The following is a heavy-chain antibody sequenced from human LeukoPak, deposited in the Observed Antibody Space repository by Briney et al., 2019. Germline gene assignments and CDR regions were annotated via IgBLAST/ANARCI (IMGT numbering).Heavy chain of an antibody. CDR1: GYTFTSYD. D-gene: IGHD1-26*01. CDR3: ASTWEPELPHDAFDI. CDR2: MNPNSGST. Sequence: GASVKVSCKASGYTFTSYDINWVRQATGQGLEWMGWMNPNSGSTGYAQKFQGRVTITRNTSISTAYMELSSLRSEDTAVYYCASTWEPELPHDAFDIWGQGTMVTVSS. V-gene: IGHV1-8*03. J-gene: IGHJ3*02.